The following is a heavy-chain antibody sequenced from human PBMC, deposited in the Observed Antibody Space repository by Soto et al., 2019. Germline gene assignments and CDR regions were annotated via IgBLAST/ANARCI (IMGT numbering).Heavy chain of an antibody. CDR3: ARGADYQLLSRDYFYGMDV. V-gene: IGHV3-30*03. D-gene: IGHD2-21*01. Sequence: QVQLVEAGGGVVQPGRSLRLSCGASGFTFNSHGMHWVRQALGKGLEWGAVIAYEGSNNFYAESVKGRFTISRDNSKNTLYLQMNSLRREDTAVYYCARGADYQLLSRDYFYGMDVWGQGTTVTVSS. CDR1: GFTFNSHG. J-gene: IGHJ6*02. CDR2: IAYEGSNN.